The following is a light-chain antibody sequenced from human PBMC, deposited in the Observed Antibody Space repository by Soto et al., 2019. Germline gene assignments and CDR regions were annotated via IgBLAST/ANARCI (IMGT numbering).Light chain of an antibody. J-gene: IGLJ2*01. CDR3: QSYDITLSGVV. CDR2: GNT. V-gene: IGLV1-40*01. CDR1: SSNIGAGYD. Sequence: QSVLTQPPSVSGAPGQRVTISCTGSSSNIGAGYDVHWYQQLPGTAPKVLIHGNTNRPSGVPDRISGSKSGTSASLAITGLQAGDEADYYCQSYDITLSGVVFGGGTKLTVL.